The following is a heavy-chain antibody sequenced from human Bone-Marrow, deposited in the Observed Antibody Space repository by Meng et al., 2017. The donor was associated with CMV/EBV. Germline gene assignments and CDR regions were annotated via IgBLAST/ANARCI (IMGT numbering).Heavy chain of an antibody. J-gene: IGHJ4*02. V-gene: IGHV1-69*05. CDR1: GYTFTSYD. CDR3: ARVWRYYYDY. D-gene: IGHD1-1*01. Sequence: SVKVSCKASGYTFTSYDINWVRQAPGQGLEWMGGIIPIFGTANYAQKFQGRVTITTDESTSTAYMELSSLRSEDTAVYYCARVWRYYYDYWGQGTLVTVSS. CDR2: IIPIFGTA.